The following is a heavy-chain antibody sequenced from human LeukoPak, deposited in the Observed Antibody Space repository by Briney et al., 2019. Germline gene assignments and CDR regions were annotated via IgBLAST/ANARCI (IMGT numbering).Heavy chain of an antibody. J-gene: IGHJ4*02. CDR1: EFTFSSYA. Sequence: PGGSLRLSCAASEFTFSSYAMQWVRQAPGKGLEWVSAISGSGGSTYYADSVKGRFTISRDNSKSTLFLQMNSLRDEDTAVYYCAKDGDGGSYYVLFDYWGQGALVTVSS. CDR3: AKDGDGGSYYVLFDY. V-gene: IGHV3-23*01. D-gene: IGHD1-26*01. CDR2: ISGSGGST.